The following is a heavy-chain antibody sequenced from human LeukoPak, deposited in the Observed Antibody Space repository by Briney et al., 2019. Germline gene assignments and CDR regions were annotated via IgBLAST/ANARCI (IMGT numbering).Heavy chain of an antibody. V-gene: IGHV4-59*01. CDR3: ARGPPNDYGDHVYFDY. Sequence: PSETLSLTCTVSGGSISSYYWSWIRQPPGKGLEWIGCIYYSGSTNYNPSLKSRVTISVDTYKNQFSLKLSAVTAADTAVYYCARGPPNDYGDHVYFDYWRQATLLTVSS. CDR1: GGSISSYY. J-gene: IGHJ4*02. D-gene: IGHD4-17*01. CDR2: IYYSGST.